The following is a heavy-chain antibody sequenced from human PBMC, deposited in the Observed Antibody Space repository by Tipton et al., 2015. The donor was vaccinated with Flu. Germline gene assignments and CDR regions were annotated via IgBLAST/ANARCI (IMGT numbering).Heavy chain of an antibody. J-gene: IGHJ5*02. CDR1: GGSISSSGYY. V-gene: IGHV4-39*01. Sequence: TLSLTCTVSGGSISSSGYYWGWIRQPPGKGLEWIGGIIYSGSTYYTPSLKSRVTIALDTSKNQLSLKLSSVTAADTAVYYCARSLLGGLDWFDPWGQGTLVTVSS. CDR3: ARSLLGGLDWFDP. D-gene: IGHD6-25*01. CDR2: IIYSGST.